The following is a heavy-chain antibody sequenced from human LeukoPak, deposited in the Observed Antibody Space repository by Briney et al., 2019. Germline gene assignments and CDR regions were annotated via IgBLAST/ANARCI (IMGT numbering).Heavy chain of an antibody. J-gene: IGHJ4*02. CDR3: AKGTSSWHEFDY. V-gene: IGHV3-30*02. CDR2: LRFDGSNE. D-gene: IGHD6-13*01. Sequence: GGSLRLSCAASGFTFSSYGMHWVRQAPGKGLEWVAFLRFDGSNEHYADSVKGRFTISRDNSKNSLYLQMNSLRAEDTALYYCAKGTSSWHEFDYWGQGTLVTVSS. CDR1: GFTFSSYG.